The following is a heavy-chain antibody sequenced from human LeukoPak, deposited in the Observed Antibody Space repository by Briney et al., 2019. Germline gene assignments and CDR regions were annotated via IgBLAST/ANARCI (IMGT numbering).Heavy chain of an antibody. J-gene: IGHJ4*02. CDR1: VYTFTNFY. D-gene: IGHD2-15*01. CDR3: ARVRGGYCSGGSCYSLAY. V-gene: IGHV1-18*04. Sequence: ASVKVSCKASVYTFTNFYIHWVRQAPGQGLEWMGWISAYNGNTNYAQKLQGRVTMTTDTSTSTAYMELRSLRSDDTAVYYCARVRGGYCSGGSCYSLAYWGQGTLVTVSS. CDR2: ISAYNGNT.